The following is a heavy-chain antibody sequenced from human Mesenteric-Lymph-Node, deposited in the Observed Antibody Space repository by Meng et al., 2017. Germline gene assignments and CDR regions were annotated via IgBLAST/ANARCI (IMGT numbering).Heavy chain of an antibody. D-gene: IGHD6-13*01. CDR3: ARERLAAAGNDAFDI. J-gene: IGHJ3*02. Sequence: ASAKVSCKASGYTFTSYDINWVRQATGQGLEGLGWMNPNSANTGFAQKFQGRVTMTRSTSISTAYMELSSLGSEDTAVYYCARERLAAAGNDAFDIWGQGTTVTVSS. CDR2: MNPNSANT. V-gene: IGHV1-8*01. CDR1: GYTFTSYD.